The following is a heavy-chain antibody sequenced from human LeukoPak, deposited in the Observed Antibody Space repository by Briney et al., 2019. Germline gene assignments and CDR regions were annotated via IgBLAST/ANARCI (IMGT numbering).Heavy chain of an antibody. CDR3: ARVAVAGTQWFDP. CDR2: IKQDGSEK. CDR1: GFTFSSYW. Sequence: GGSLRLSCAASGFTFSSYWMSWVRQAPGKGLEWVANIKQDGSEKYYVDSVKGRFTISRDNAKNSLYLQMDSLRAEDTAVYYCARVAVAGTQWFDPWGQGTLVTVSS. D-gene: IGHD6-19*01. J-gene: IGHJ5*02. V-gene: IGHV3-7*04.